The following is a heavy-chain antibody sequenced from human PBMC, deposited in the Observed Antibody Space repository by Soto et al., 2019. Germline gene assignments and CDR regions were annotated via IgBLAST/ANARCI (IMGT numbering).Heavy chain of an antibody. CDR2: VSHDGRDK. CDR1: GFTFKMHG. V-gene: IGHV3-30*04. Sequence: HPGGSLRLSCAASGFTFKMHGMNWVRQAPGKGLEWVALVSHDGRDKSYADSVKGRFTISRDNPKNTLYLEINSLRLEDTAVYYCARRSEPENYFDESGYPPTPPPSNYYSGMDVWGRGTTVTVSS. J-gene: IGHJ6*02. D-gene: IGHD3-22*01. CDR3: ARRSEPENYFDESGYPPTPPPSNYYSGMDV.